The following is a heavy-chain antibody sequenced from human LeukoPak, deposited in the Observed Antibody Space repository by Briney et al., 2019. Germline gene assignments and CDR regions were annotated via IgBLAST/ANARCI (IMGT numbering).Heavy chain of an antibody. V-gene: IGHV5-51*01. J-gene: IGHJ5*02. Sequence: GESLKISCKGSGYRFTSYWIGWVRQMSGKGLEWMGIIYPGDSDTRYSPSFQGQVTISADKSISTTYLQWSSLKASDTAMYYCARLVVLAASNWFDPWGQGTLVTVSS. D-gene: IGHD2-2*01. CDR1: GYRFTSYW. CDR3: ARLVVLAASNWFDP. CDR2: IYPGDSDT.